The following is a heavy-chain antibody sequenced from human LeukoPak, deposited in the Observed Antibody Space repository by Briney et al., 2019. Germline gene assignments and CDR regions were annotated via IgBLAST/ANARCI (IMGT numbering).Heavy chain of an antibody. CDR2: VHPNTGNT. Sequence: ASVKVSCKTSGYPFTTYEINWVRQASGQGLERMGSVHPNTGNTAYDQRFQGRVTMTRDTSISTAYMELSSLTSNDTAVYFCARGPQNDPWGQGTLVTVSS. CDR3: ARGPQNDP. J-gene: IGHJ5*02. V-gene: IGHV1-8*01. CDR1: GYPFTTYE.